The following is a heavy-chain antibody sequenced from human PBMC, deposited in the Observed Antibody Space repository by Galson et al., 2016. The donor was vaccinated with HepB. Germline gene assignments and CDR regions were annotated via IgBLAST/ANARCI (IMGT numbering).Heavy chain of an antibody. J-gene: IGHJ6*02. CDR1: GYTFTGYY. V-gene: IGHV1-2*06. Sequence: SVKVSCKASGYTFTGYYMHWVRRAPGQGLEWMGRINPNSGGTNYAKKFQGRVTMTRNTSISTAYIELSSLRSEDTAVYYCARGRYYGMDVWGQGATVTVSS. CDR3: ARGRYYGMDV. CDR2: INPNSGGT.